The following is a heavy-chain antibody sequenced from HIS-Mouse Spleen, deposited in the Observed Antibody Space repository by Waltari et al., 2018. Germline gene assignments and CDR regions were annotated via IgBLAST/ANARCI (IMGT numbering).Heavy chain of an antibody. CDR1: GGSISIYY. Sequence: QVQLQESGPGLVKPSETLSLTCTVSGGSISIYYLSWIRQPAGKGAEGIGRIYTSGSTNYNPSLKSRVTMSVDTSKNQFSLKLSSVTAADTAVYYCARDFHDFWSGYYGGDKKHDAFDIWGQGTMVTVSS. J-gene: IGHJ3*02. CDR3: ARDFHDFWSGYYGGDKKHDAFDI. V-gene: IGHV4-4*07. CDR2: IYTSGST. D-gene: IGHD3-3*01.